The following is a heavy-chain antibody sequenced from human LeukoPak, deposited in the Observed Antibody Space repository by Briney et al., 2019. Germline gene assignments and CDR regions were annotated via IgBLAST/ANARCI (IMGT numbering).Heavy chain of an antibody. D-gene: IGHD3-9*01. CDR3: AKYSPYDILTGSKYYFDF. Sequence: PGGSLRLSCAASGFTFSSYAMHWVRQAPGKGLEWVAVISYDGSNKYYADSVKGRFTISRDNSKNTLYLQMNSLRAEDTAVYYCAKYSPYDILTGSKYYFDFWGQGALVTVSS. CDR1: GFTFSSYA. V-gene: IGHV3-30*04. J-gene: IGHJ4*02. CDR2: ISYDGSNK.